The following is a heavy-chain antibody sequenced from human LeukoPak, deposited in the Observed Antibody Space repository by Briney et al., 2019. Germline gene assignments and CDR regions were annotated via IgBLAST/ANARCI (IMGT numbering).Heavy chain of an antibody. J-gene: IGHJ6*02. CDR1: GFTFSSYS. CDR2: ISSSGSTI. V-gene: IGHV3-48*04. CDR3: ARDPRARYCSSTSCYGYYYYGMDV. D-gene: IGHD2-2*01. Sequence: PGGSLRLSCAASGFTFSSYSMTWVRQAPGKGLEWVSYISSSGSTIYYADSVKGRFTISRDNAKNSLYLQMNSLRAEDTAVYYCARDPRARYCSSTSCYGYYYYGMDVWGQGTTVTVSS.